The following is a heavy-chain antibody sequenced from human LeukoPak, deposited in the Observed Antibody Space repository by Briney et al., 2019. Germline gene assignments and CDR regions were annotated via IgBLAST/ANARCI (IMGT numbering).Heavy chain of an antibody. J-gene: IGHJ3*02. V-gene: IGHV4-34*01. CDR3: ARDRGYSSGFYDAFDI. Sequence: SETLSLTCAVYGGSFSGYFWSWIRQPPRKGLEWIGEINPGVTTNYNPSLKSRVTISGDKSKNQFSLKLSSVTAADTAVYYCARDRGYSSGFYDAFDIWGQGTMVTVSS. D-gene: IGHD6-19*01. CDR1: GGSFSGYF. CDR2: INPGVTT.